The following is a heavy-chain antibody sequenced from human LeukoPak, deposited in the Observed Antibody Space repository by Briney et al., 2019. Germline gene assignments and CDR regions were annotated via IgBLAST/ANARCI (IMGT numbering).Heavy chain of an antibody. J-gene: IGHJ4*02. V-gene: IGHV4-39*01. Sequence: SETLSLTCTVSGGSISSSSYYWGWIRQPPGKGLEWIGSIYYSGSTYYNPSLKSRVTISVDTSKNQFSLKLSSVTAADTAVYYCARQIGAGSYFDYWGQGTLVTVSS. CDR2: IYYSGST. CDR1: GGSISSSSYY. D-gene: IGHD1-26*01. CDR3: ARQIGAGSYFDY.